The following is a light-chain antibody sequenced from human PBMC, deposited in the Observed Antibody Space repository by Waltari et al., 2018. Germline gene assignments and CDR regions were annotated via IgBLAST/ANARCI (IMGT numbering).Light chain of an antibody. CDR2: KAS. J-gene: IGKJ1*01. Sequence: IQMTQFPSTPSASVGNRVTNTCWASQSISSRLAWYQQKPGKAPKLLIYKASSLESGVPSRFSGSGSGTEFTLTSSSLHPDDFATYYCQQDNSYSQAFGRGTKVEIK. CDR3: QQDNSYSQA. CDR1: QSISSR. V-gene: IGKV1-5*03.